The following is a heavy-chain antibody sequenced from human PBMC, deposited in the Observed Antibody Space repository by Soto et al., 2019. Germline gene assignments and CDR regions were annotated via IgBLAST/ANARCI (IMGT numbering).Heavy chain of an antibody. J-gene: IGHJ6*02. V-gene: IGHV4-34*01. CDR3: ASRRATYYYGSGSYGYYYYGMDV. CDR2: INHSGST. Sequence: PSETLSLTCAVYGGSFSGYYWSWIRQPPGKGLEWIGEINHSGSTNYNPSLKSRVTISVDTSKKQFSLKLNSVTAADTAVYYCASRRATYYYGSGSYGYYYYGMDVWGQGTTVTVS. CDR1: GGSFSGYY. D-gene: IGHD3-10*01.